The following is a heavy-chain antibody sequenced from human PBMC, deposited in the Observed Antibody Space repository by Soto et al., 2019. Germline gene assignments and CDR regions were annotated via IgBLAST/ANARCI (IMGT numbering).Heavy chain of an antibody. CDR1: GFTFSDYY. D-gene: IGHD5-12*01. J-gene: IGHJ3*02. Sequence: GGSLRLSCAASGFTFSDYYMSWIRQAPGKGLEWISYISSSGSTIYYADSVKGRFTISRDNAKNSLYLQMNSLRADDTAVYYCAIAPLTYSGRLDIWGQGTMVTVSS. CDR3: AIAPLTYSGRLDI. V-gene: IGHV3-11*01. CDR2: ISSSGSTI.